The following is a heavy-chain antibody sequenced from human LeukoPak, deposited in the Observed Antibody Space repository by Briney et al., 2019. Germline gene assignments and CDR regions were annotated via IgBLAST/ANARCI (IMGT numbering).Heavy chain of an antibody. CDR2: IYNSVTT. D-gene: IGHD3-22*01. Sequence: TLSLTCDVSGKSMTSDGYSWNWIRRPPGKGLEWIGYIYNSVTTYYNPSLKSRVTMSVDRSKNQFSLKLTSVTAADTAVYYCARSWHYYDSSAYSHYFDYWGQGTQVTVSS. J-gene: IGHJ4*02. V-gene: IGHV4-30-2*01. CDR3: ARSWHYYDSSAYSHYFDY. CDR1: GKSMTSDGYS.